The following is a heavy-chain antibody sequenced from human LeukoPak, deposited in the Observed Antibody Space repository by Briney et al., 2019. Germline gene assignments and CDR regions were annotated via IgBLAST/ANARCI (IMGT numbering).Heavy chain of an antibody. CDR1: GYSFSSYW. D-gene: IGHD2-15*01. CDR3: ARQRGGNSFDY. J-gene: IGHJ4*02. Sequence: GESLKISCKGSGYSFSSYWIAWVRQMPRKGLEWMAIIYPGDSDTRYSPSFQGQVTISADRSISTAYLQWSSLKASDTAMYYCARQRGGNSFDYWGQGTLVTVSS. CDR2: IYPGDSDT. V-gene: IGHV5-51*01.